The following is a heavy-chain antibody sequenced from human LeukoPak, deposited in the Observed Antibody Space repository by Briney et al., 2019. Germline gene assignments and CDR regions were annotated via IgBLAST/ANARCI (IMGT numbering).Heavy chain of an antibody. D-gene: IGHD2-2*01. J-gene: IGHJ4*02. CDR1: GFTFNNYA. CDR3: ARHHCSSTTCSFDS. Sequence: GGSLRLSCAASGFTFNNYAMTWVRQTPGKGPEWVSLISWKGDTTAYAESVRGRFTISRDNAKNSLYLHMNSLRPEDTAFYHCARHHCSSTTCSFDSWGQGSLVTVSS. V-gene: IGHV3-20*01. CDR2: ISWKGDTT.